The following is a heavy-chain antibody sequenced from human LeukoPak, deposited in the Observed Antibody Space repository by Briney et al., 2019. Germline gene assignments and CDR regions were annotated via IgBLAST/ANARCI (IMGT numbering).Heavy chain of an antibody. CDR2: IWYDGSNK. D-gene: IGHD3-10*01. CDR1: GFTFSSYG. V-gene: IGHV3-33*01. Sequence: GGSLRLSCAASGFTFSSYGMHWVRQAPGKGLEWVAVIWYDGSNKNYADSVKGRFTISRDNSKNTLYLQMNSLRAEDTAVYYCARGLIMDGSGSYYDYWGQGTLVTVSS. CDR3: ARGLIMDGSGSYYDY. J-gene: IGHJ4*02.